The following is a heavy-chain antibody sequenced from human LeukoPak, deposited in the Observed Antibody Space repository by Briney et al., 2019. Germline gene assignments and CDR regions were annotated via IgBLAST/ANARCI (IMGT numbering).Heavy chain of an antibody. CDR3: AKEAALRD. J-gene: IGHJ4*02. Sequence: GGSLRLSCAAPGFTFSTYEMNWVRQAPGKGLEWISYISSSGTTIYYADSVKGRFTISRDNAKNSLFLQMNSLRAEDTAIYYCAKEAALRDWGQGTLVTVSS. D-gene: IGHD2-15*01. CDR1: GFTFSTYE. CDR2: ISSSGTTI. V-gene: IGHV3-48*03.